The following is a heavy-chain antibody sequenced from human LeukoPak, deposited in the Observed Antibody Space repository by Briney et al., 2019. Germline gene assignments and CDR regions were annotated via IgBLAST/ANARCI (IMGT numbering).Heavy chain of an antibody. J-gene: IGHJ4*02. CDR3: AKGHSSSFSGIDY. V-gene: IGHV3-9*03. CDR1: GFTFSSWA. Sequence: GGSLRLSCAASGFTFSSWAMTWVRQAPGKGLEWVSGISWNSGSIGYADSVKGRFTISRDNAKNSLYLQMNSLRAEDMALYYCAKGHSSSFSGIDYWGQGTLVTVSS. D-gene: IGHD6-13*01. CDR2: ISWNSGSI.